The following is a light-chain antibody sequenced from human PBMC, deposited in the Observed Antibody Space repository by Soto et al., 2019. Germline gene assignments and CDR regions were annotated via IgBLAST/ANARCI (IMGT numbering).Light chain of an antibody. J-gene: IGLJ1*01. CDR1: SSNIGAGYD. Sequence: QSVLAQPPSVSGAPGQKVTISCTGSSSNIGAGYDLHWYQQLPGTAPKLLLYGNSNRPSGVPDRFSGSKSGNTASLTISGLQAEDAADYYCNSYTPSSTLVFGTGTKVTVL. CDR3: NSYTPSSTLV. V-gene: IGLV1-40*01. CDR2: GNS.